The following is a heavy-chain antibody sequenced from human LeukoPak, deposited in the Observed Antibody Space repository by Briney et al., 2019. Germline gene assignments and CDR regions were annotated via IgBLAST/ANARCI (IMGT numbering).Heavy chain of an antibody. J-gene: IGHJ3*02. CDR2: IAHHGNNK. D-gene: IGHD6-25*01. CDR3: AKDREAAQTFDAFDI. V-gene: IGHV3-30*02. Sequence: GGSLRLSCGASGFTFSSSAMHWVRQGPGKGLEWVAYIAHHGNNKYYADSVKGRFTISRDNSKNTLYLQMNSLRAEDTAVYYCAKDREAAQTFDAFDIWGQGTMVTVSS. CDR1: GFTFSSSA.